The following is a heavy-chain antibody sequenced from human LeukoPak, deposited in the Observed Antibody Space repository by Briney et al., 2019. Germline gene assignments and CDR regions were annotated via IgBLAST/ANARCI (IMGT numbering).Heavy chain of an antibody. D-gene: IGHD3-9*01. CDR3: AKSSSPRRYDTDGMDV. Sequence: PGGSLRLSCAASGFTFSSYSMNWVRQAPGKGLEWVSGISGSDDTTDYADSVQGRFTISRDNSKNTLYLQMNSLRVEDTAVYYCAKSSSPRRYDTDGMDVWGQGTTVTVSS. CDR2: ISGSDDTT. V-gene: IGHV3-23*01. CDR1: GFTFSSYS. J-gene: IGHJ6*02.